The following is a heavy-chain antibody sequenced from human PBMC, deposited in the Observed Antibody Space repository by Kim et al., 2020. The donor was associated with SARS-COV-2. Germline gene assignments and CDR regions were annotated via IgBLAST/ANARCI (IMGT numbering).Heavy chain of an antibody. D-gene: IGHD3-22*01. V-gene: IGHV5-10-1*01. Sequence: GESLKISCKGSGYSFTSYWISWVRQMPGKGLEWMGRIDPSDSYTNYSPSFQGHVTISADKSISTAYLQWSSLKASDTAMYYCARHSRQNYYDSSGYLTDYWGQGTLVTVSS. CDR2: IDPSDSYT. J-gene: IGHJ4*02. CDR3: ARHSRQNYYDSSGYLTDY. CDR1: GYSFTSYW.